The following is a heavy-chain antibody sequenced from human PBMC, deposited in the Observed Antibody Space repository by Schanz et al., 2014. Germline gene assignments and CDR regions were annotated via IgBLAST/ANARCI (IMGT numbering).Heavy chain of an antibody. CDR2: IYYSGST. Sequence: QLQLQESGSGLVKPSQTLSLTCAVSGGSISRGFYSWNWIRQPPGRGLEWIGCIYYSGSTYYNPSLKPRVPISIDRSKAQFSLSLTSVPAADTAVYYCAREDRYYHGLDVWGQGTTVTVS. CDR3: AREDRYYHGLDV. CDR1: GGSISRGFYS. J-gene: IGHJ6*02. V-gene: IGHV4-30-2*01.